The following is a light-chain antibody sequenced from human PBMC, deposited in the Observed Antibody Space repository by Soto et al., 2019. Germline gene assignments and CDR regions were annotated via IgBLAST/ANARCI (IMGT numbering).Light chain of an antibody. CDR2: DAS. CDR3: QQRSNWPRT. Sequence: EIVLTQSPGTLSLSPGERATLSCRASQSVSSSYLAWYQHKPGRAPRLLIYDASDRATGIPARFSGSGSGTDFTLTISSLEPEDFAVYYCQQRSNWPRTFGQGTKVDI. J-gene: IGKJ1*01. V-gene: IGKV3-11*01. CDR1: QSVSSSY.